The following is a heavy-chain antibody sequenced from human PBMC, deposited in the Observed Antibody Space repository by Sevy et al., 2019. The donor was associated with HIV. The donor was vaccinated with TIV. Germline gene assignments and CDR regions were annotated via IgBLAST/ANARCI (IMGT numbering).Heavy chain of an antibody. J-gene: IGHJ6*03. D-gene: IGHD4-17*01. CDR3: AKDAFYGDYVNYYYYYMDV. V-gene: IGHV3-23*01. CDR1: GFTFSSYA. Sequence: GGSLRLSCAASGFTFSSYAMSWVRQAPGKGLEWVSAISGSGGSTYYADSVKGRFTISRDNSKNTLYLQMNSLRAEDTDVYYCAKDAFYGDYVNYYYYYMDVWGKGTTVTVSS. CDR2: ISGSGGST.